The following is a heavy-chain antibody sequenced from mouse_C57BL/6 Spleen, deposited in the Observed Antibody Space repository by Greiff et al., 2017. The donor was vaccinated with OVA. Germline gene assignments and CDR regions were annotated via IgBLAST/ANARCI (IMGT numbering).Heavy chain of an antibody. CDR2: ISGGGGNT. Sequence: EVMLVESGGGLVKPGGSLKLSCAASGFTFSSYTMSWVRQTPEKRLEWVATISGGGGNTYYPDRVKGRFTISRDNAKNTLYLQMSSLRSEDTALYYCARHDYGSSPLYIMDYWGQGTSVTVSS. CDR1: GFTFSSYT. D-gene: IGHD1-1*01. J-gene: IGHJ4*01. CDR3: ARHDYGSSPLYIMDY. V-gene: IGHV5-9*01.